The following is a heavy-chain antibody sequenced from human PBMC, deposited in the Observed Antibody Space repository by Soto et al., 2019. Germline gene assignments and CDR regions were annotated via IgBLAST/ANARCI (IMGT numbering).Heavy chain of an antibody. CDR1: GFTFSSYW. D-gene: IGHD1-20*01. J-gene: IGHJ6*02. CDR3: ARDSLNWNDGPSNYYYYGIDV. Sequence: EVQLVESGGGLVQPGGSLRLSCAASGFTFSSYWMSWVRQAPGKGLEWVANIKQDGSEKYDVDSVKGRFTISRDNAKNSLYLQMKSLRAEDTAVYYCARDSLNWNDGPSNYYYYGIDVWGQGTTVTVSS. V-gene: IGHV3-7*03. CDR2: IKQDGSEK.